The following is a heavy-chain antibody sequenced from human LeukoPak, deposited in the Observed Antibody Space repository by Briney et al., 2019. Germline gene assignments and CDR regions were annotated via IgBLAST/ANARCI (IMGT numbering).Heavy chain of an antibody. CDR3: ARNSHYYDSSGFNY. Sequence: SETLSLTCAVYGGSFSAYYWTWIRQPPGKGLEWIGEINHSRSTNYNPSLESRVTISVDTSKNQFSLKLSSVTAADTAVYYCARNSHYYDSSGFNYWGQGSLVTVSS. CDR1: GGSFSAYY. D-gene: IGHD3-22*01. CDR2: INHSRST. J-gene: IGHJ4*02. V-gene: IGHV4-34*01.